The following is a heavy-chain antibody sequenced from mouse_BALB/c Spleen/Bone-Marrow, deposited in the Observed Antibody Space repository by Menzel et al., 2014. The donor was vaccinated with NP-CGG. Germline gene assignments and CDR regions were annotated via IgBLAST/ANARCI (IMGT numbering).Heavy chain of an antibody. J-gene: IGHJ4*01. V-gene: IGHV1-87*01. CDR3: ARDHYDGPLDY. CDR1: GYTFTSYW. Sequence: VQLQQSGAELARPGASVKLSCKASGYTFTSYWMQWLKQRPGQGLEWIGAIYPGDGDTRYTQKFKGKATLTADKSSSIAYMQLSSLASEGSAVYYCARDHYDGPLDYWGQGTSVTASS. D-gene: IGHD1-2*01. CDR2: IYPGDGDT.